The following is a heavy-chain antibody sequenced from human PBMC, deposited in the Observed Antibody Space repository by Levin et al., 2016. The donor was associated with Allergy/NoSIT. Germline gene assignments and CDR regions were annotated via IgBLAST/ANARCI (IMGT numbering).Heavy chain of an antibody. J-gene: IGHJ3*02. CDR3: AKYFYINNRPAASDI. CDR2: ITVNGAGT. Sequence: GESLKISCAASGFTFTDYAMNWVRQAPGKGLEWVSGITVNGAGTYYADSVKGRFTISRDNSQNTLYLQMNSLRAGDTALYFCAKYFYINNRPAASDIWGQGTLVTVSS. CDR1: GFTFTDYA. D-gene: IGHD4-11*01. V-gene: IGHV3-23*01.